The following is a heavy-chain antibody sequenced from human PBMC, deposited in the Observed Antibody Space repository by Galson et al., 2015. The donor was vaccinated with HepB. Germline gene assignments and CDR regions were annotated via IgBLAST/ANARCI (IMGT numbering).Heavy chain of an antibody. D-gene: IGHD3-22*01. CDR1: GFTFSSYS. V-gene: IGHV3-21*01. CDR2: ISSSSSYI. Sequence: RLSCAASGFTFSSYSMNWVRQAPGKGLEWVSSISSSSSYIYYADSVKGRFTISRDNAKNSLYLQMNSLRAEDTAVYYCARDTFYYDSSGYYFKRTDYWGQGTLVTVSS. J-gene: IGHJ4*02. CDR3: ARDTFYYDSSGYYFKRTDY.